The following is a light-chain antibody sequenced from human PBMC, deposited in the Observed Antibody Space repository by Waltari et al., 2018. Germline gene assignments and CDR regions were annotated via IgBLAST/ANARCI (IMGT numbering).Light chain of an antibody. Sequence: DIQMTQSPSSLSASVVDRVTLACRESQGISTYLNWYQQKPGKAPNVLIYGASSLQSGVPSRFSGSGSGTDFTLTISSLQPEDFATYYCQQGYNTPYTFGQGTKLDIK. CDR3: QQGYNTPYT. CDR2: GAS. V-gene: IGKV1-39*01. CDR1: QGISTY. J-gene: IGKJ2*01.